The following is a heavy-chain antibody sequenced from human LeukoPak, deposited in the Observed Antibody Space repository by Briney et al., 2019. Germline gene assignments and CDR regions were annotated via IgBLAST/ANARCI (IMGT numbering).Heavy chain of an antibody. D-gene: IGHD2-21*02. CDR2: ISGRDDTTYYYDSPEGST. Sequence: GGSLRLSCEASGFTFLNYAMSWVRQAPGKGLQWVSGISGRDDTTYYYDSPEGSTYYTNSAAGRFTISRDNSKNTVYLQIDSLGVEDTAVYYCAKCMSATGVCLNFDSWGQGILVTVSS. CDR3: AKCMSATGVCLNFDS. V-gene: IGHV3-23*01. CDR1: GFTFLNYA. J-gene: IGHJ4*02.